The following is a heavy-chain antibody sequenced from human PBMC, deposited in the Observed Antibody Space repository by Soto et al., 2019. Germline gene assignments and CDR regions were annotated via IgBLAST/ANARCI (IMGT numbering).Heavy chain of an antibody. CDR2: ISGRGDDT. V-gene: IGHV3-23*01. Sequence: GGSLRLSCAASGFTFSSYAMSWVRQAPGKGLEWVSTISGRGDDTYYTDSVRGRFTISRDNSKNTLYVNMNSLRAEDTAVYYCARAQPTYSSSYFDYWGQGTLVTVSS. CDR1: GFTFSSYA. CDR3: ARAQPTYSSSYFDY. J-gene: IGHJ4*02. D-gene: IGHD3-22*01.